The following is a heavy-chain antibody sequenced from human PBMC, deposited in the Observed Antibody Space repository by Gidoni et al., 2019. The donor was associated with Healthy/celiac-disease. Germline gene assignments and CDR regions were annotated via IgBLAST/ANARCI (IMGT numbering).Heavy chain of an antibody. V-gene: IGHV3-11*06. CDR1: GFTFSDYY. CDR3: ARLHYDFWSGYYFFDY. J-gene: IGHJ4*02. CDR2: ISSSSSYT. D-gene: IGHD3-3*01. Sequence: QVQLVESGGGLVKPGGSLRLSCAASGFTFSDYYMSWIRQAPGKGLEWVSYISSSSSYTNYADSVKGRFTISRDNAKNSLYLQMNSLRAEDTAVYYCARLHYDFWSGYYFFDYWGQGTLVTVSS.